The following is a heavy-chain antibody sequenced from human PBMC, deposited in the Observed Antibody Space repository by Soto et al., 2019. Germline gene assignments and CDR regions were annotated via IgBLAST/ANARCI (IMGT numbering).Heavy chain of an antibody. Sequence: QVQLVESGGGVVQPGRSLRLSCAASGFTFSIYAMHWVRQAPGKGLEWVAVISYDGARKAYANAVKGRFTISRDTSKNTLYLHINSLRVDYTATYYCSRGPRADTALVIGARPAVYGIDVSGRGTTGSVS. CDR2: ISYDGARK. CDR3: SRGPRADTALVIGARPAVYGIDV. D-gene: IGHD2-8*02. J-gene: IGHJ6*02. V-gene: IGHV3-30-3*01. CDR1: GFTFSIYA.